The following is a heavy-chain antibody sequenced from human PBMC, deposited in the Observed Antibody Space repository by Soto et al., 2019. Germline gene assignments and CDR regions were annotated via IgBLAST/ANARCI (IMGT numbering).Heavy chain of an antibody. CDR2: IYPGDSDT. CDR1: GYSFTSYW. V-gene: IGHV5-51*01. D-gene: IGHD5-12*01. J-gene: IGHJ6*01. Sequence: ESLKISCKGSGYSFTSYWIGWVRQMPGKGLEWMGIIYPGDSDTRYSPSFQGQVTISADKSISTAYLQWSSLKASDTAMYYCARGRAAIYPWVVRYYYYGMEVWGQGTTVTVAS. CDR3: ARGRAAIYPWVVRYYYYGMEV.